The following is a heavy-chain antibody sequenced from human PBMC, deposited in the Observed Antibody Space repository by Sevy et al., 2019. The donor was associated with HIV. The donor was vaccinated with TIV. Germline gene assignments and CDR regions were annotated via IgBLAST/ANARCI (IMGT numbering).Heavy chain of an antibody. CDR3: VKVENYDFWSGYPN. CDR1: GFTFSSYA. D-gene: IGHD3-3*01. J-gene: IGHJ4*02. Sequence: GGSLRLSCAASGFTFSSYAMSWVRQAPGKGLEWVSAISGSGGSTYYADSGKGRFTISRDNSKNTLYLQMNSLRAEDTAVYYCVKVENYDFWSGYPNWGQGTLVTVSS. CDR2: ISGSGGST. V-gene: IGHV3-23*01.